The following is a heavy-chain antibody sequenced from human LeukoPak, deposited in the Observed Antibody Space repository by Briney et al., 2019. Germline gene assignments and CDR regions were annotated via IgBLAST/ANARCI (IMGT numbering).Heavy chain of an antibody. V-gene: IGHV4-39*07. Sequence: SETLSLTCTVSGGSISSSSFYWGWVRQPPGKGLEWIGNINYSGSTYHNPSLKSRVTISMDTSKSQFSLRLNSVTAADTAVYYCARHAEGVQLEGDLGWFDPWGQGTLVTVSS. CDR1: GGSISSSSFY. D-gene: IGHD1-1*01. CDR2: INYSGST. J-gene: IGHJ5*02. CDR3: ARHAEGVQLEGDLGWFDP.